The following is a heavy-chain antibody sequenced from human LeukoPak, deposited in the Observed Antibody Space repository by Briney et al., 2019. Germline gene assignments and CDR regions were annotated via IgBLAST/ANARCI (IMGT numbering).Heavy chain of an antibody. CDR1: GLTVSTYY. CDR3: ARGLGYCTSTTCLLPFDY. CDR2: IYGGGIT. Sequence: GGSLRLSCAPSGLTVSTYYMTWVRPPPRRGLECVSVIYGGGITYYADSVKGPFTVSRDNSKNTLYLQMNSLRAEDTAMYYCARGLGYCTSTTCLLPFDYWGQGTLVTVSS. J-gene: IGHJ4*02. V-gene: IGHV3-53*03. D-gene: IGHD2-2*01.